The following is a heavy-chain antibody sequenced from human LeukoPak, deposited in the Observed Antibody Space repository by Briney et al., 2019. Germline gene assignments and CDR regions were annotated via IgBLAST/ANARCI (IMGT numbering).Heavy chain of an antibody. J-gene: IGHJ4*02. Sequence: PGGSLRLSCAGSGFTFSSYWMSWVRQAPGKGLEWAANIKQDGSEKYYVDSVKGRFTISRDNAKNSLYLQMNSLRAEDTAVYYCARDVYYDSSGYCFDYWGQGTLVTVSS. CDR2: IKQDGSEK. V-gene: IGHV3-7*01. CDR1: GFTFSSYW. CDR3: ARDVYYDSSGYCFDY. D-gene: IGHD3-22*01.